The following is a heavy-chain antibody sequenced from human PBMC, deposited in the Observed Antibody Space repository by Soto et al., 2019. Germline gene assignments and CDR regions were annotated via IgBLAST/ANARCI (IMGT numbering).Heavy chain of an antibody. CDR3: ARLRGLVDY. J-gene: IGHJ4*02. D-gene: IGHD3-9*01. CDR2: VYYSGNT. V-gene: IGHV4-39*02. Sequence: PSETLSLTCTVSGGSISSSNFYWGWIRQPPGKGLEWIGNVYYSGNTYFNPSLKSRVTISVDTCKNHFSLKLSSVTAADTAVYYCARLRGLVDYWGQGTLVTVSS. CDR1: GGSISSSNFY.